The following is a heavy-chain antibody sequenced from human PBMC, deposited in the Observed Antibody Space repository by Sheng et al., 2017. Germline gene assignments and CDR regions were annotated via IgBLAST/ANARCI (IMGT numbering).Heavy chain of an antibody. D-gene: IGHD3-10*01. CDR1: SDSINNYF. J-gene: IGHJ6*03. Sequence: QVQLQESGPGLVKPSETLSLTCTVSSDSINNYFWTWIRQPAGKGLEWIGRIYPGGGTNYNPSLESRVTMSVDTSKNQFSLKLTSVTAADTAVYYCARVKWFGDPSYMDVWGDRDHGHRLV. CDR2: IYPGGGT. V-gene: IGHV4-4*07. CDR3: ARVKWFGDPSYMDV.